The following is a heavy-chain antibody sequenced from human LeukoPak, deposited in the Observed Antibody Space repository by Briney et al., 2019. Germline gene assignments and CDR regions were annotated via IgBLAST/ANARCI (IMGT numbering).Heavy chain of an antibody. D-gene: IGHD5-18*01. Sequence: PSETLSLTCAVYGGSFSGYYWSWIRQPPGKGLEWIGEINHSGSTNYNPSLKSRVTISVDTSKNQFSLKPSSVTAADTAVYYCARGRAAMARPFDYWGQGTLVTVSS. CDR1: GGSFSGYY. CDR2: INHSGST. J-gene: IGHJ4*02. V-gene: IGHV4-34*01. CDR3: ARGRAAMARPFDY.